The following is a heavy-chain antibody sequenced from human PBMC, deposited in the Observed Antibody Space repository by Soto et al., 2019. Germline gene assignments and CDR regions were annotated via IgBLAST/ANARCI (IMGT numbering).Heavy chain of an antibody. Sequence: EVQLLESGGGLVQPGRSLRLSCAASGFTFSSYAMSWVRQAPGKGLEWVSAITGSGGSTYYADSVKGRFTISRDNAKNTLYLKMNSLRAEDTSVYYSSNSKPIYCTIGVCYFGYFYYYRDYWGKGTTVPVS. V-gene: IGHV3-23*01. CDR1: GFTFSSYA. J-gene: IGHJ6*03. D-gene: IGHD2-8*01. CDR2: ITGSGGST. CDR3: SNSKPIYCTIGVCYFGYFYYYRDY.